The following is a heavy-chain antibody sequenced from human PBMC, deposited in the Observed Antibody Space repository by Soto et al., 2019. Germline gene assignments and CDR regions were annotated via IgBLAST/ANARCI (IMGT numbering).Heavy chain of an antibody. CDR1: GFIFSEYA. J-gene: IGHJ3*01. CDR2: IGGPGDDT. D-gene: IGHD4-4*01. Sequence: LRLSCTPSGFIFSEYAMSWVRQAPGKGPEWVSSIGGPGDDTYYADYVKGRFTISRDNSKNTLYLQMNSLRGDDTAIYYCAKDRMSRNSVWDPFDVWGQGTMVTVSS. V-gene: IGHV3-23*01. CDR3: AKDRMSRNSVWDPFDV.